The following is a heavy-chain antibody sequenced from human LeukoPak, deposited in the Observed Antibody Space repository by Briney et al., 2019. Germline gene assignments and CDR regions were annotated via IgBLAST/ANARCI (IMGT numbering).Heavy chain of an antibody. CDR1: GFIFSNYA. D-gene: IGHD3-16*01. Sequence: PGGSLRLSCAASGFIFSNYAIHWVRQAPGKGLEWVADINPDGSQKYSVDSVKGRFTISRDNAKNSLFLQMNSLRAEDTAVYYCVRQMIRFWFDPWGQGTQVTVSS. J-gene: IGHJ5*02. V-gene: IGHV3-7*01. CDR3: VRQMIRFWFDP. CDR2: INPDGSQK.